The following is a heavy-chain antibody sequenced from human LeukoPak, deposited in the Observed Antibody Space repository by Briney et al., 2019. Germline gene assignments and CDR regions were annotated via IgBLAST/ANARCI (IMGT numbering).Heavy chain of an antibody. V-gene: IGHV2-5*01. CDR1: GFSLSTSGVG. Sequence: SGPTLVKPTQTLTLTRTFSGFSLSTSGVGVGWIRQPPGKALEWLALIYWNDDKRYSPSLKSRLTITKDTSKNQVVLTMTNMDPVDTATYYCAHRRPGSSPFDYWGQGTLVTVSS. J-gene: IGHJ4*02. D-gene: IGHD6-13*01. CDR2: IYWNDDK. CDR3: AHRRPGSSPFDY.